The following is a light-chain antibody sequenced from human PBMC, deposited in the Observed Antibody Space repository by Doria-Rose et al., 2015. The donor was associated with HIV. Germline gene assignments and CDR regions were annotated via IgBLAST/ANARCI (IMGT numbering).Light chain of an antibody. CDR1: QSFSSTY. V-gene: IGKV3-20*01. CDR2: DGY. CDR3: HQYGTSWT. J-gene: IGKJ1*01. Sequence: DIVMTQSSGTLSLSPWERATLSCRASQSFSSTYLAWYQQKPGQAPSLLIYDGYTRATGIPDRFSASGSGTDFTLTINRLEPEDFALYYCHQYGTSWTFGQGTKVEI.